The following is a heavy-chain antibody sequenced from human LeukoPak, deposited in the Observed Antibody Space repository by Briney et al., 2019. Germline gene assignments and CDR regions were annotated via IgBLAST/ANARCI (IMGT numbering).Heavy chain of an antibody. V-gene: IGHV3-23*01. CDR2: ISNSGGST. CDR1: GFTFSTYA. J-gene: IGHJ4*02. Sequence: EGSLRLSCAASGFTFSTYAMSWVRQAPGKGLEWVSVISNSGGSTYYADSVKGRFTISRDNSKNTLYLQMNSLRAEDTAVYYCAKHSNFGLITPSDYWGQGTLVTVSS. D-gene: IGHD3-3*01. CDR3: AKHSNFGLITPSDY.